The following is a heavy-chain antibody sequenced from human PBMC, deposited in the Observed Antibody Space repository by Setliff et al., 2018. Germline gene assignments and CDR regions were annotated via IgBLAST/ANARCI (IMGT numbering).Heavy chain of an antibody. D-gene: IGHD3-22*01. V-gene: IGHV1-46*01. Sequence: ASVKVSCKAPGYTFTSHYMHWVRQAPGLGLEWMGTINPSSGRTSYAQKFQGRVTMTRDTSTSTVYMDMSSLRSEDTAVYYCARDVFPYHYEGAFDIWGKGTMVTVSS. CDR1: GYTFTSHY. CDR3: ARDVFPYHYEGAFDI. CDR2: INPSSGRT. J-gene: IGHJ3*02.